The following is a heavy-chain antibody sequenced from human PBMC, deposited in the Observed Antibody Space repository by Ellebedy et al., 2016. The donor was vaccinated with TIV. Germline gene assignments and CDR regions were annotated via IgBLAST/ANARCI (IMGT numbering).Heavy chain of an antibody. V-gene: IGHV3-23*01. J-gene: IGHJ5*01. CDR1: GFTFSRDA. CDR3: ATPASAVAGDWFDY. D-gene: IGHD6-19*01. CDR2: ISGSGVST. Sequence: GESLKISCAASGFTFSRDAMTWVRQAPGKGLEWISAISGSGVSTYYADSVKGRFTISRDNSKNTLYLQMNSLRAEDTAVYYCATPASAVAGDWFDYWGQGTLVTVSS.